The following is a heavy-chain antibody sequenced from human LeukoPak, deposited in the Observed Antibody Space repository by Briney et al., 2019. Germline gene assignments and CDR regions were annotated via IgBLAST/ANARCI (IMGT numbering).Heavy chain of an antibody. CDR1: GGSFSGYY. J-gene: IGHJ4*02. CDR2: INHSGST. V-gene: IGHV4-34*01. Sequence: WETLTLTCAVYGGSFSGYYWSWIRQPPGKGLEWIGEINHSGSTNYNPSLKSRVTISVDTSKNQFSLKLSSVTAADTAVYYCARYAVRGGLDYWGQGTLVTVSS. D-gene: IGHD3-10*01. CDR3: ARYAVRGGLDY.